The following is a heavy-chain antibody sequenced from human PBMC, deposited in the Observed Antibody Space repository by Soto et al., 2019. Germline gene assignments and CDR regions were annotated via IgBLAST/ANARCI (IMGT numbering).Heavy chain of an antibody. CDR3: ARGGSEKFYYYGLDV. CDR2: ISAYEGKI. J-gene: IGHJ6*02. V-gene: IGHV1-18*01. Sequence: QVQLVQSGGEVKKPGASVKVSCKASGYTFTKRAISWVRQAPGQGLEGVGWISAYEGKIISGEKFQERPTSTTAASTTTAYLELRSLTSHDAAVYYCARGGSEKFYYYGLDVWGQGTTVTVSS. D-gene: IGHD6-6*01. CDR1: GYTFTKRA.